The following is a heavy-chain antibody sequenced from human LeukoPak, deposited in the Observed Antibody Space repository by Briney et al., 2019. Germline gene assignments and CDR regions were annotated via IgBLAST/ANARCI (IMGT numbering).Heavy chain of an antibody. Sequence: ASVTVSCTASGGTFSSYAISWVRQAPGQGLEWMGGIIPIFGTANYAQKFQGRVTITADESTSTAYMELSSLRSEDTAVYYCASGPLQLERMYDFDYWGQGTLVTVSS. CDR3: ASGPLQLERMYDFDY. CDR2: IIPIFGTA. CDR1: GGTFSSYA. V-gene: IGHV1-69*13. D-gene: IGHD1-1*01. J-gene: IGHJ4*02.